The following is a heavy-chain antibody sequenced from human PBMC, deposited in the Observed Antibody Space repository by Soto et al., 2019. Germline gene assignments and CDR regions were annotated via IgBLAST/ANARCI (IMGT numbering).Heavy chain of an antibody. D-gene: IGHD1-26*01. CDR3: ARDLAKGGGSAGFDY. CDR1: GYTFTSYG. Sequence: ASVKVSCKASGYTFTSYGISWVRQAPGQGLEWMGWISAYNGNTKYAQKLQGRVTMTTDTSTSTAYMALSRLRSDDTAVYYCARDLAKGGGSAGFDYWGQGTLVTVSS. J-gene: IGHJ4*02. CDR2: ISAYNGNT. V-gene: IGHV1-18*04.